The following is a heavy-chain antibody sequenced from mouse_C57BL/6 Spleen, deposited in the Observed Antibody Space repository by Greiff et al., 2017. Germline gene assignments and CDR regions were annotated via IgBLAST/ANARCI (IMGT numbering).Heavy chain of an antibody. CDR3: ARDQDYEDWYLDV. V-gene: IGHV5-16*01. J-gene: IGHJ1*03. CDR1: GFTFSDYY. Sequence: EVKLVESEGGLVQPGSSMKLSCTASGFTFSDYYMAWVRQVPEKGLEWVANINYDGSSTYYLDSLKNRFIISGDNAKNILYLQMSSLKSEDTATYYCARDQDYEDWYLDVWGTGTTVTVAS. CDR2: INYDGSST. D-gene: IGHD2-4*01.